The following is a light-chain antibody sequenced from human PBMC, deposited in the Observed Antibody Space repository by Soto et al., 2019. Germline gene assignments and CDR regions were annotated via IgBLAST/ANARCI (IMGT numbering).Light chain of an antibody. CDR1: STDVGGYNY. CDR3: SSYTRDKTVL. CDR2: DVT. V-gene: IGLV2-14*03. Sequence: QSALTQPASVSGSPGQSITISCTGSSTDVGGYNYVSWHQQHPGKAPKLMIFDVTKRPSGVSNRFSGSKSGDTASLTISGVQAEDEADYYCSSYTRDKTVLFGGGTKLTVL. J-gene: IGLJ2*01.